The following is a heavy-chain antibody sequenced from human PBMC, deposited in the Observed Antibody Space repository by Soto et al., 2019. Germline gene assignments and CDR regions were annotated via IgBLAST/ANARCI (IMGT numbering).Heavy chain of an antibody. CDR2: LSSSSNYI. CDR1: GFTFSSYS. CDR3: GRGTQTTILPRAGVGY. J-gene: IGHJ4*02. D-gene: IGHD3-9*01. Sequence: EVQLVESGGGLVKPGGSLRLSCVASGFTFSSYSMLWVRQAPGEGLEWVSSLSSSSNYIHYADSVKGRFTVSKDNAKNSLYMQMSSLRAEDTAVYYCGRGTQTTILPRAGVGYWGEGTLVIVSS. V-gene: IGHV3-21*01.